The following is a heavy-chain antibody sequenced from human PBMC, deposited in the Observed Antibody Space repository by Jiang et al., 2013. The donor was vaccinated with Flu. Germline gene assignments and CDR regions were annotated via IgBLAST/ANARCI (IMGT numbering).Heavy chain of an antibody. Sequence: KGLEWVAVISYDGSNKYYADSVKGRFTISRDNSKNTLYLQMNSLRAEDTAVYYCARASPFVAVAGIDYWGQGTLVTVSS. D-gene: IGHD6-19*01. CDR2: ISYDGSNK. CDR3: ARASPFVAVAGIDY. J-gene: IGHJ4*02. V-gene: IGHV3-30-3*01.